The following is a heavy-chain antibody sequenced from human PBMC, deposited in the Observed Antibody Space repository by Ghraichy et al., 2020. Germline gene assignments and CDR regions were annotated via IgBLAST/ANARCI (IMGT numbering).Heavy chain of an antibody. D-gene: IGHD3-9*01. CDR1: GFSFDDYA. CDR2: ISGNSGSI. V-gene: IGHV3-9*01. J-gene: IGHJ6*02. Sequence: GGSLRLSCAASGFSFDDYAMHWVRQAPGKGLEWVSGISGNSGSIGYADSVKGRFTISRDNAKNSLYLQMNSLRAEDTALYYCAKDIGYDILTGILGMDVWGQGTTVPVSS. CDR3: AKDIGYDILTGILGMDV.